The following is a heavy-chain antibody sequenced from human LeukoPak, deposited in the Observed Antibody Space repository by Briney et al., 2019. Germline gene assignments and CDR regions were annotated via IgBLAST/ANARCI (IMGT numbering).Heavy chain of an antibody. CDR1: GFTLNDYW. Sequence: PGGSLRLSCAASGFTLNDYWMSWVRQAPGKGLEWVANIKEDGSEKNYVDSVKGRFTISRDNAKNSLYLQMNSLRAEDTAVFYCARDRGYSSFDYWGQGTLVTVSS. D-gene: IGHD5-18*01. CDR2: IKEDGSEK. V-gene: IGHV3-7*01. J-gene: IGHJ4*02. CDR3: ARDRGYSSFDY.